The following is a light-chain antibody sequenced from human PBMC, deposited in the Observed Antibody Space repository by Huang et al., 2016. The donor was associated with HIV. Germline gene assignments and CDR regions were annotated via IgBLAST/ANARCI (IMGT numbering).Light chain of an antibody. J-gene: IGKJ2*01. CDR3: QQYDDLPYT. CDR1: KDISNT. V-gene: IGKV1-33*01. Sequence: DIQMTKSPSSLSASVGEKVTITCQASKDISNTLNWYQQKPGKAPNLLIYVASNLHSGVPSKFSGSGSGTDFSFTISSLHPEDIATYYCQQYDDLPYTFGRGTKLEIK. CDR2: VAS.